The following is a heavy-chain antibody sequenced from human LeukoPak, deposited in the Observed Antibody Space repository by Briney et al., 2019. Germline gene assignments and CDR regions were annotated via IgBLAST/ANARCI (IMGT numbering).Heavy chain of an antibody. V-gene: IGHV3-23*01. J-gene: IGHJ5*02. CDR1: GFIFNNYA. D-gene: IGHD6-13*01. CDR2: ISGSGGST. Sequence: GGSLRLSCAASGFIFNNYAMIWVRQAPGKGLEWVSAISGSGGSTYYADSVKGRFTISRDNSKNTLYQQMNSLRAEDTAVYYCAKDPPSWYSSSWYGFDPWGQGTLVTVSS. CDR3: AKDPPSWYSSSWYGFDP.